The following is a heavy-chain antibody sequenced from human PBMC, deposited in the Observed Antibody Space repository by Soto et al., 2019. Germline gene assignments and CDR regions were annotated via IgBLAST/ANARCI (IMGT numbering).Heavy chain of an antibody. CDR1: GFPFRDHY. Sequence: EGSLRLSCAASGFPFRDHYMSWIRQAPGKGLEWVAYISGTGSRKDHADSVKGRFTISRDNAKNSVYLQMNGLRVEDTAVYYCARVSTPVWGQGTTVTVSS. CDR2: ISGTGSRK. CDR3: ARVSTPV. V-gene: IGHV3-11*01. D-gene: IGHD2-15*01. J-gene: IGHJ6*02.